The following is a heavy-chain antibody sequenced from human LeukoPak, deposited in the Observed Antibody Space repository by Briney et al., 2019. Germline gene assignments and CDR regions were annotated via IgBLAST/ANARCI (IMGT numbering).Heavy chain of an antibody. CDR2: VRVSDGAR. CDR1: GFPFPTYA. CDR3: ATELRWQPHSFDI. Sequence: GRSLRLSCVASGFPFPTYAMMWVRQAPGKGLEWASSVRVSDGARFYADSVKGRFTTSRDNPKNTLFLQMNSLRVEDTAAYYCATELRWQPHSFDIWGHGTMVTVSS. V-gene: IGHV3-23*01. D-gene: IGHD5-24*01. J-gene: IGHJ3*02.